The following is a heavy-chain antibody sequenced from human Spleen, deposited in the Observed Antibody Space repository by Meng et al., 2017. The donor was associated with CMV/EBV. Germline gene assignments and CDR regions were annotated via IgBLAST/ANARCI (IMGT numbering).Heavy chain of an antibody. Sequence: SGFTFSSHGMSWVRQAPGKGLEWVSAFSGSAGRTYYADSVKGRFTISRDNSKNTMYLQMNSLRAEDTAIYYCAKFVCGGDCYAYFDYWGQGTLVTVSS. J-gene: IGHJ4*02. CDR3: AKFVCGGDCYAYFDY. CDR1: GFTFSSHG. V-gene: IGHV3-23*01. D-gene: IGHD2-21*01. CDR2: FSGSAGRT.